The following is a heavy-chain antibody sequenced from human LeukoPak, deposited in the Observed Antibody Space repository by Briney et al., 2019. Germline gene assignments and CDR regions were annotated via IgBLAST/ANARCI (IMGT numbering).Heavy chain of an antibody. CDR2: ISSSSSYI. V-gene: IGHV3-21*01. Sequence: GGSLRLSCAASGFTFSSYSMNWVRQAPGKGLEWVSSISSSSSYIYYADSVKGRFTISRDNAKNSLYLQMNSLRAEDTAVYYCARDFSGAVAGRGNYWGQGTLVTVSS. CDR3: ARDFSGAVAGRGNY. J-gene: IGHJ4*02. D-gene: IGHD6-19*01. CDR1: GFTFSSYS.